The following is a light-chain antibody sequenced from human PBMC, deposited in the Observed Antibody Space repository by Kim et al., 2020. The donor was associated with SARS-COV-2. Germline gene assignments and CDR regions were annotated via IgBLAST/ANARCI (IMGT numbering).Light chain of an antibody. V-gene: IGLV2-14*03. J-gene: IGLJ3*02. Sequence: GQCVPVSCAGTGSDVGAYDYVSWYQQHPGRAPTLMIYDVSERPSGVSYRFSGSKSGNTASLTISGLRAEDDAYYYCSSYTSSSTWVFGGGTQLTVL. CDR2: DVS. CDR3: SSYTSSSTWV. CDR1: GSDVGAYDY.